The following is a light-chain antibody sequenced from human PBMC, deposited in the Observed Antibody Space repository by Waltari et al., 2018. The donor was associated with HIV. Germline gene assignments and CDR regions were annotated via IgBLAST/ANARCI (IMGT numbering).Light chain of an antibody. V-gene: IGKV3-15*01. Sequence: IVMTQSPATLSVSRGERATLSCRASQNIKSNLAWFQQLPGQAPRLLISSASIRATDIPPRFRGSGSGTDFTLTISSLQSEDFAIYYCQEYETWTKTFGQGTKVEMK. J-gene: IGKJ1*01. CDR2: SAS. CDR1: QNIKSN. CDR3: QEYETWTKT.